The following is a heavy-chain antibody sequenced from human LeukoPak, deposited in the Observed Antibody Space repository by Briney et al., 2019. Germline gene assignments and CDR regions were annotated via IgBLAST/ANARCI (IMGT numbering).Heavy chain of an antibody. CDR2: AYYSGST. J-gene: IGHJ5*02. CDR3: ARQAAEAISRSCFDT. CDR1: DGSIGMVY. Sequence: SETLSLTCFVFDGSIGMVYCSWIRQPPGKGLEWIGYAYYSGSTTYNPSLESRVTISVDTSKNQFSLKLTAVTAAYTSVYYCARQAAEAISRSCFDTWGQGTLVTVSS. V-gene: IGHV4-59*08. D-gene: IGHD6-13*01.